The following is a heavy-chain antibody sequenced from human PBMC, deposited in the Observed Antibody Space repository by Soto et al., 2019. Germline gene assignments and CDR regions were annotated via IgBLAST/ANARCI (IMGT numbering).Heavy chain of an antibody. J-gene: IGHJ6*02. CDR1: GGTFSSFA. Sequence: QVLLVQSGAEVKKPGSSMKVSCKTSGGTFSSFAISWVRLVPGQGLEWMGVIIPMFATPTYAHTFQGRVSITADESTSRVYMELSRLRSEDTAVYYCARDRVMRGNSYYYGMDVWGQGTTVTVSS. CDR2: IIPMFATP. V-gene: IGHV1-69*12. CDR3: ARDRVMRGNSYYYGMDV. D-gene: IGHD4-4*01.